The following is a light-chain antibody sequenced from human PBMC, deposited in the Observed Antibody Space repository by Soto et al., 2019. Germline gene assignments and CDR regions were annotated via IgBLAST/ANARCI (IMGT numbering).Light chain of an antibody. Sequence: EIVLTQSPATLSLSPGERATLSCGASQSVSSYLAWYQQKPGQAPMLLIYDASNRATGIPARFSGSGSGTDFTLTISSLEPEDFAVYYCQQRSNWPLTFGGGTKVDIK. CDR3: QQRSNWPLT. J-gene: IGKJ4*01. V-gene: IGKV3-11*01. CDR2: DAS. CDR1: QSVSSY.